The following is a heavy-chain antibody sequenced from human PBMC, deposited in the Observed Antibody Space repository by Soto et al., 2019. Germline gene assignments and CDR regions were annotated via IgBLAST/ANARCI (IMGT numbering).Heavy chain of an antibody. D-gene: IGHD2-2*01. V-gene: IGHV3-74*01. Sequence: GGSLRLSCAASGFTFSSYWMHWVRQAPGKGLVWVSRISSDGSITTYADSVKGRFTISRDNARNTLYLQMNSLRAEDTAVYYCARGSAFCITTGCYGDYWGQGTLVTAPQ. CDR1: GFTFSSYW. CDR2: ISSDGSIT. CDR3: ARGSAFCITTGCYGDY. J-gene: IGHJ4*02.